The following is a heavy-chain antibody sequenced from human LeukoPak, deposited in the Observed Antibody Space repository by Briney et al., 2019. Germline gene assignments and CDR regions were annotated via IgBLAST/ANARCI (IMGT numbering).Heavy chain of an antibody. CDR1: GVSFSGYY. CDR3: ARKASIRGGFH. Sequence: SETLSLTCAVYGVSFSGYYWSWLRQPPGKGLEWIGEINHSGSTNYNPSLKSRITISVDTSKNQFSLKLISVTAADTAVYYCARKASIRGGFHWGQGTLVTVSS. J-gene: IGHJ4*02. CDR2: INHSGST. V-gene: IGHV4-34*01. D-gene: IGHD2-2*01.